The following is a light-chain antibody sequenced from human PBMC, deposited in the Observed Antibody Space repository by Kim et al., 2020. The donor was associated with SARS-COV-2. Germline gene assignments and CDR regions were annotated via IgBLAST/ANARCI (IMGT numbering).Light chain of an antibody. CDR2: QHN. J-gene: IGLJ2*01. CDR1: KLGDKY. V-gene: IGLV3-1*01. CDR3: QAWDSSTVV. Sequence: SYELTQPPSVSVSPGQTASITCSGDKLGDKYVSWYQQKPGQSPVLVIYQHNRRPSGIPERFSGSISANTATLTISGAQAMVEADYYCQAWDSSTVVFGGG.